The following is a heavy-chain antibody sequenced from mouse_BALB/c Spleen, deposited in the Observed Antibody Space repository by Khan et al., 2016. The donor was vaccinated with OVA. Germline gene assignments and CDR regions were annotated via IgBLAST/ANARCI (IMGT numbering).Heavy chain of an antibody. V-gene: IGHV1-4*01. CDR2: IIPSTDYT. D-gene: IGHD2-14*01. Sequence: QVRLQQSGAELARPGASVKMSCKASGYTFTTYTIHWVKQRPGQGLEWIGYIIPSTDYTNYNQKFKDKATLTADKSSTTAYMQLRSLTSEDSAVYYCTRGGAYYRSEGLFAYRGQGTL. CDR1: GYTFTTYT. CDR3: TRGGAYYRSEGLFAY. J-gene: IGHJ3*01.